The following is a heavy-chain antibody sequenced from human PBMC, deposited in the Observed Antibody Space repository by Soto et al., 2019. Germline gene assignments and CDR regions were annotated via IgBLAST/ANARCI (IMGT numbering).Heavy chain of an antibody. V-gene: IGHV4-39*01. D-gene: IGHD3-10*01. CDR1: GGSISSSSYY. Sequence: SETLSLPCTVSGGSISSSSYYWGWIRQPPGKGLEWIGSIYYSGSTDYNPSLKSRVTISVDTSKNQFSLKLSSVTAADTAVYYCARQKYYSGSGSYYKWFDPWGQGTLVTVS. CDR2: IYYSGST. CDR3: ARQKYYSGSGSYYKWFDP. J-gene: IGHJ5*02.